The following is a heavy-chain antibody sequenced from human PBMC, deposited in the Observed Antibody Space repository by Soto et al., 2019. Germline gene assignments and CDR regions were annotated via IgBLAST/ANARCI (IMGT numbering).Heavy chain of an antibody. CDR2: LWYDGSNK. D-gene: IGHD6-6*01. CDR1: GFSFRRYG. V-gene: IGHV3-33*01. CDR3: GREGFYRRSSEYPGYNYYGLEV. Sequence: QEQLVESGGGVVQPGRSLRLSCAASGFSFRRYGMHWVRQAPGKGLEWVAVLWYDGSNKYYGDFLKGRFTISRDNSKNTLNAQMNSPGADDSGVYYCGREGFYRRSSEYPGYNYYGLEVWGQATTVIVTS. J-gene: IGHJ6*02.